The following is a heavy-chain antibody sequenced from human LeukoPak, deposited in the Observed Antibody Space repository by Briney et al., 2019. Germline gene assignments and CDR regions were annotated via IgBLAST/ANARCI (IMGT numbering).Heavy chain of an antibody. CDR3: AKDQGLLWFGEFSYYFDY. CDR2: ISYDGSNK. CDR1: GFTFSSYG. V-gene: IGHV3-30*18. Sequence: GRSLRLSCAASGFTFSSYGMHWVRQAPGKGLEWVAVISYDGSNKYYADSVKGRSTISRDNSKNTLYLQMNSLRAEDTAVYYCAKDQGLLWFGEFSYYFDYWGQGTLVTVSS. J-gene: IGHJ4*02. D-gene: IGHD3-10*01.